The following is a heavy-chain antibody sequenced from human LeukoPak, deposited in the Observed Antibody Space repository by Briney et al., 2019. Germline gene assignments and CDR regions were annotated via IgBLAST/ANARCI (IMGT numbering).Heavy chain of an antibody. J-gene: IGHJ3*02. V-gene: IGHV3-7*03. CDR1: GFTFSSYW. Sequence: GGSLRLSCAASGFTFSSYWMSWVRQAPGKGLEWVANIKQDGSEKYYVDSVKGRFTISRDNSKNTIYLQMNSLRAEDTAVYFCIKVIMFAFDIWGQGTMVTVSS. CDR2: IKQDGSEK. D-gene: IGHD3-10*01. CDR3: IKVIMFAFDI.